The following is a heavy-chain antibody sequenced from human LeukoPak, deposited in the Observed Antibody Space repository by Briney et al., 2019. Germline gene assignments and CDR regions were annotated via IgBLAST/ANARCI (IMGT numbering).Heavy chain of an antibody. CDR2: IYYSGST. Sequence: WIXQPPGXGLEXIGYIYYSGSTYYNPSLKSRVTISVDTSKNQFSLKLSSVTAADTAVYYCARDRRWLRGGLDYWGQGTLVTVSS. J-gene: IGHJ4*02. D-gene: IGHD5-12*01. V-gene: IGHV4-30-4*01. CDR3: ARDRRWLRGGLDY.